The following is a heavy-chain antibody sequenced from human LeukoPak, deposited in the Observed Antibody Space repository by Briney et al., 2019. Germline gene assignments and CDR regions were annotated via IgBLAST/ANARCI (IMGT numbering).Heavy chain of an antibody. V-gene: IGHV3-30*04. Sequence: GSSLRLSCAASGFTFNSYAIHWVRQAPGKGLEWVAVISYDGSNKYLAGSVKGRFTISRDDSKNTLYLQMNSLRVEDTAVYYCARDRHYDILTGYYGQLDYWGQGTLVTVSS. CDR1: GFTFNSYA. J-gene: IGHJ4*02. D-gene: IGHD3-9*01. CDR3: ARDRHYDILTGYYGQLDY. CDR2: ISYDGSNK.